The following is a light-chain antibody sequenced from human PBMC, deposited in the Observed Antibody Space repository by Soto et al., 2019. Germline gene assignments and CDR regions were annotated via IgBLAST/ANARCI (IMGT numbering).Light chain of an antibody. CDR3: NFYQSSSTLVV. Sequence: QSALTQPASVSGSPGQSVTISCNGTSSDVGSYNRVSWYQQPPGKAPKLILYDVSNRPSGVSSRFSGSKTGNTASLTISGLQAEDEADYYCNFYQSSSTLVVFGGGTKLTVL. CDR1: SSDVGSYNR. CDR2: DVS. J-gene: IGLJ2*01. V-gene: IGLV2-14*01.